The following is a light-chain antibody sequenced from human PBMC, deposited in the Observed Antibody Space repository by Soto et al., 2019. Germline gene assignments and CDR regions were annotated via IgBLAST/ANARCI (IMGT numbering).Light chain of an antibody. CDR1: QDIRTE. Sequence: QMTQSPSSLSATVGERVTITCRSNQDIRTELGWYQQKPGKAPNLLIYGAVTLQTGVPSRFSGSGSGTDFFLTIGSLHRGDVATYFCLQDYNYPRTFDQGTKLQI. V-gene: IGKV1-6*01. CDR2: GAV. CDR3: LQDYNYPRT. J-gene: IGKJ2*02.